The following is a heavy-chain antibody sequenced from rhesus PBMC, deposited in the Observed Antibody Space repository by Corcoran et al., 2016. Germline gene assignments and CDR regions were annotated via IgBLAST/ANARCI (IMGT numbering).Heavy chain of an antibody. D-gene: IGHD4-29*01. Sequence: QLQLQESGPGLVKPSETLSLTCAVSGGSISSNYWSWIRQAPGKGLEWIGRSSVSGGTTTYNPSLKSRVTISTATSKNQFSLKLTSVTAADTAVYYCARWGTTVASLDYWGQGVQVIVSS. CDR1: GGSISSNY. V-gene: IGHV4-173*01. CDR3: ARWGTTVASLDY. J-gene: IGHJ4*01. CDR2: SSVSGGTT.